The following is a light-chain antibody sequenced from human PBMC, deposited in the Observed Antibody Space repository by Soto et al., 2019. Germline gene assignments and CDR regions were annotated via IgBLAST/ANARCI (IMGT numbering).Light chain of an antibody. Sequence: EIVLTQAPATLSLSPRARATLSCRASQSVSSYLAWYQQKPGQAPRLLIYDASNRATGIPARFSGSGSGTDFTLTISSLEPEDFAVYYCQRRSNWPLTFGGGTKVDI. CDR1: QSVSSY. V-gene: IGKV3-11*01. CDR2: DAS. CDR3: QRRSNWPLT. J-gene: IGKJ4*01.